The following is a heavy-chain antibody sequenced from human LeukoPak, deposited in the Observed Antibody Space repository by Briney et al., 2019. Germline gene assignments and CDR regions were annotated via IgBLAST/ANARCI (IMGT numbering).Heavy chain of an antibody. CDR1: GFTFSSYG. CDR3: AKSSSGWYYYYYYYYMDV. CDR2: ISGSGGST. D-gene: IGHD6-19*01. J-gene: IGHJ6*03. Sequence: PGGSLRLSCAASGFTFSSYGMSWVRQAPGKGLEWVSAISGSGGSTYYADSVKGRFTISRDNSKNTLYLQMNSLRAEDTAVYYCAKSSSGWYYYYYYYYMDVWGKGTTVTISS. V-gene: IGHV3-23*01.